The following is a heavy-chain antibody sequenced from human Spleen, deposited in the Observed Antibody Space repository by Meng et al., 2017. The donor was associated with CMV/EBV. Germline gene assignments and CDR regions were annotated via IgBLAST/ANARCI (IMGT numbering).Heavy chain of an antibody. J-gene: IGHJ4*02. CDR1: GGSISSSSYY. Sequence: QLQWQESGPGLVKPSETLSLTCTVSGGSISSSSYYWGWIRQPPGKGLEWIGSIYYSGSTYYNPSLKSRVTISVDTSKNQFSLKLSSVTAADTAVYYCAREGIVGATTGFDYWGQGTLVTVSS. CDR3: AREGIVGATTGFDY. D-gene: IGHD1-26*01. CDR2: IYYSGST. V-gene: IGHV4-39*07.